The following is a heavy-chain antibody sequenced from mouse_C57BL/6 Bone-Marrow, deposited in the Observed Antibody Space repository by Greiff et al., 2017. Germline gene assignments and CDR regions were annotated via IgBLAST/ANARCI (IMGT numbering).Heavy chain of an antibody. CDR2: IIPSNGGT. J-gene: IGHJ2*01. CDR1: GYTFTSYW. Sequence: QVQLKQSGTELVKPGASVKLSCKASGYTFTSYWMHWVKQRPGQGLEWIGNIIPSNGGTNYNEKFKSKATLTVDKSSSTAYMQLSSLTSEDSADYYCTRSDGTTGDYWGQGTTLTVSS. V-gene: IGHV1-53*01. CDR3: TRSDGTTGDY. D-gene: IGHD1-1*01.